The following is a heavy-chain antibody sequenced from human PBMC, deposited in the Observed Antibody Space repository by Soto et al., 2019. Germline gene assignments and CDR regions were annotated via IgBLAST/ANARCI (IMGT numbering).Heavy chain of an antibody. CDR2: ISSSTSHT. V-gene: IGHV3-11*05. D-gene: IGHD6-13*01. J-gene: IGHJ4*02. Sequence: QVQLVESGGGLVKPGGSLRLSCAVPGFTFSDYYMTWIRQAPGKGLEWVSYISSSTSHTNYADSVKGRFTISRDNAKNSLFLQMNSLRAEDTAVYYCARGRGAAADYFGFWGQGTLVTVSS. CDR3: ARGRGAAADYFGF. CDR1: GFTFSDYY.